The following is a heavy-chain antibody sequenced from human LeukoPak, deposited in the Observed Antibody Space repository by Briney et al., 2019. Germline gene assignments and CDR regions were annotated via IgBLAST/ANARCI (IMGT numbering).Heavy chain of an antibody. CDR2: MNEHGSDA. CDR3: ASHSGFRHDY. CDR1: GFACSNYW. Sequence: PGGSLRLSCAASGFACSNYWMSWVRQAPGKGLEWVANMNEHGSDAYYVGSVKGRFTISRDNAKSSLSLQLNSLRAEDTAVYYCASHSGFRHDYWGQGTLVTVSS. V-gene: IGHV3-7*01. J-gene: IGHJ4*02. D-gene: IGHD5-18*01.